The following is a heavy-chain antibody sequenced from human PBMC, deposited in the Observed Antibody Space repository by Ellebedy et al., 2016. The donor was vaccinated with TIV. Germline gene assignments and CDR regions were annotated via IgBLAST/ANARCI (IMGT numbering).Heavy chain of an antibody. J-gene: IGHJ3*02. CDR1: GASISSSGSY. Sequence: SETLSPTCSVSGASISSSGSYWGWIRQPPGKGLEWIGSIYYSGTTYYNPSLKSRTTISVDTSKNQFSLTLTSVTAADTAVYYCATFVTRVPVFDAFDIWGQGTLVTVSS. CDR2: IYYSGTT. V-gene: IGHV4-39*01. D-gene: IGHD3-16*01. CDR3: ATFVTRVPVFDAFDI.